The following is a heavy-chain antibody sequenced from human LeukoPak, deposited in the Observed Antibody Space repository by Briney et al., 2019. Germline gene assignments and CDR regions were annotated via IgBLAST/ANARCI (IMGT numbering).Heavy chain of an antibody. D-gene: IGHD6-19*01. CDR2: INSDGSTT. V-gene: IGHV3-74*01. CDR3: ARVIYSGWQGELSD. J-gene: IGHJ4*02. CDR1: GFTFSGYW. Sequence: GSLRLSCAASGFTFSGYWMHWVRQAPGKGLVWVSRINSDGSTTSYADSVMGRFTISRDNAKNTLYLQMNSLRAEDTAVYYCARVIYSGWQGELSDWGQGTLLTVSS.